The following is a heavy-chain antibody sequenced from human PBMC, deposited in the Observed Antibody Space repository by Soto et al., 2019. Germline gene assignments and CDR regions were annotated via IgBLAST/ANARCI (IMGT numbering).Heavy chain of an antibody. CDR2: IYSGGDT. CDR1: GFTVSSNY. V-gene: IGHV3-53*01. J-gene: IGHJ5*02. Sequence: PGGSLRLSXAASGFTVSSNYMSWVRQAPGKGLEWVSLIYSGGDTYYADSVKGRFTISRDNSKNTLYLQMNTLRPEDTAVYYCAREDWFDAWGQGTLVTVSS. CDR3: AREDWFDA.